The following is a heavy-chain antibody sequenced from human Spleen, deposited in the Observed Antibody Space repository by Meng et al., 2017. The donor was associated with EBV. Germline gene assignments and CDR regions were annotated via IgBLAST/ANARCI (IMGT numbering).Heavy chain of an antibody. CDR2: ISGSGGST. D-gene: IGHD3-16*01. J-gene: IGHJ3*02. Sequence: QLLGAWGGLVQPGGALRLSCAASGFTFSSYAMSWVRQAPGKGLEWVSAISGSGGSTYYADSVKGRFTISRDNSKNTLYLQMNSLRAEDTAVYYCARARGWGGAFDIWGQGTVVTVSS. V-gene: IGHV3-23*01. CDR1: GFTFSSYA. CDR3: ARARGWGGAFDI.